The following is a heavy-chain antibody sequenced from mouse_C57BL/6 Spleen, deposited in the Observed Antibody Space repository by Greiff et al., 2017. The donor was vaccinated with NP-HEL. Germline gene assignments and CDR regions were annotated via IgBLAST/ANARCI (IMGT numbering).Heavy chain of an antibody. CDR2: IYPGSGNT. Sequence: QVQLQQSGPELVKPGASVKISCKASGYSFTSYYIHWVKQRPGQGLEWIGWIYPGSGNTKYNEKFKGKATLTADTSSSTAYMQLSSLTSEDSAVYYCARSPYYGSSRYYAMDYWGQGTSVTVSS. CDR3: ARSPYYGSSRYYAMDY. CDR1: GYSFTSYY. D-gene: IGHD1-1*01. J-gene: IGHJ4*01. V-gene: IGHV1-66*01.